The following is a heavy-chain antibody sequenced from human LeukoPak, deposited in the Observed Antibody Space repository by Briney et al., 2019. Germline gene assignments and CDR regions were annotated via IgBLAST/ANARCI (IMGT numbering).Heavy chain of an antibody. J-gene: IGHJ6*02. V-gene: IGHV1-8*01. D-gene: IGHD5-18*01. CDR3: SARDTAMGYYYYYGMDV. CDR2: MNPNSGNT. CDR1: GYTFTSYD. Sequence: ASVKVSCKASGYTFTSYDINWVRQAPGQGLEWMGWMNPNSGNTGYAQKFQGRVTMTRNTSISTAYMELSSLRSEDTAVYYCSARDTAMGYYYYYGMDVWGQGTTVTVSS.